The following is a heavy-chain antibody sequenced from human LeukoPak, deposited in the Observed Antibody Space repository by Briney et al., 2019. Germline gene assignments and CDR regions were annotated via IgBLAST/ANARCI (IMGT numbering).Heavy chain of an antibody. V-gene: IGHV1-2*06. Sequence: APVNVSCKASGYTFTGYYMHWVRRAPGQGLEWMGRINPNSGGTNYAQKFQGRVTMTRDTSISTAYMELSRLRSDDTAVYYCARESRGSDIWGQGTMVTVSS. J-gene: IGHJ3*02. D-gene: IGHD3-10*01. CDR2: INPNSGGT. CDR1: GYTFTGYY. CDR3: ARESRGSDI.